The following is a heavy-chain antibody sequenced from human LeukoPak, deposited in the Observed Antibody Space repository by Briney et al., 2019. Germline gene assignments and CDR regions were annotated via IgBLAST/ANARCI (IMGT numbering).Heavy chain of an antibody. CDR2: IKQDGSEK. CDR3: ARGGIQSPYFDY. Sequence: GGSLRLSCAASGFTFSSYWMIWIPQAPGKGLEWVANIKQDGSEKYYVDSVKGRFTISRDNAKNSLYLQMNSLRAEDTAAYYCARGGIQSPYFDYWGQGTLVTVSS. CDR1: GFTFSSYW. J-gene: IGHJ4*02. V-gene: IGHV3-7*01.